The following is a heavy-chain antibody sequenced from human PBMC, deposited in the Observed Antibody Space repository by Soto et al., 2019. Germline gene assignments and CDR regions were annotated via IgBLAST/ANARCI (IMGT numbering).Heavy chain of an antibody. CDR3: ARESEDLTSNFDY. J-gene: IGHJ4*02. CDR1: GFTFTRYS. Sequence: GGSLRLSCAASGFTFTRYSMNWVRQAPGKGLEWVSSISSTTNYIYYGDSMKGRFTISRDNAKNSLYLEMNSLSAEDTAVYYCARESEDLTSNFDYWGQGTRVTVSS. CDR2: ISSTTNYI. V-gene: IGHV3-21*06.